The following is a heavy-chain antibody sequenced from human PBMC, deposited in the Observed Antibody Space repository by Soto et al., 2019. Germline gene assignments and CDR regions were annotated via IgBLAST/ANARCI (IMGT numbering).Heavy chain of an antibody. V-gene: IGHV1-18*01. D-gene: IGHD4-17*01. Sequence: QVQLVQSGAEVKQPGASVKVSCKASGYTFTNYGFTWVRQAPGQGLEWLGWISTYNGNTKYAQKVQGRLTTTTDTSTSTANMELTSLRSDDTALYCCARTTVTASYYYMDVWGKGSTVTVSS. J-gene: IGHJ6*03. CDR2: ISTYNGNT. CDR3: ARTTVTASYYYMDV. CDR1: GYTFTNYG.